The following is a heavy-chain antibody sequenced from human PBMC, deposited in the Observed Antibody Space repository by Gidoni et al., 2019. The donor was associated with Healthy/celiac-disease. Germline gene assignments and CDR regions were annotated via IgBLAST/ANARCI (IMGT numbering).Heavy chain of an antibody. J-gene: IGHJ4*02. D-gene: IGHD6-19*01. CDR1: GFTFSSYS. CDR3: AREGVAGFDY. CDR2: SSSRSNTI. V-gene: IGHV3-48*01. Sequence: EVQLVESGGGLVQPGGSLRLSCAASGFTFSSYSMNWVRQAQGKGLEWVSNSSSRSNTIYYADPVKGRFTISRDNAKNSLYLQMNSLRAEDTAVYYCAREGVAGFDYWGQGTLVTVSS.